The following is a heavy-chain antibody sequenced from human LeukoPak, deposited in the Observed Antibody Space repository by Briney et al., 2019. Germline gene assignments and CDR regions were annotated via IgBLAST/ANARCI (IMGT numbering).Heavy chain of an antibody. CDR3: ARMDTAISFDY. CDR2: IYYSGST. J-gene: IGHJ4*02. CDR1: GGSVSCGSYY. V-gene: IGHV4-61*01. D-gene: IGHD5-18*01. Sequence: SETLSLTCTVSGGSVSCGSYYWSWIRQPPGKGLEWIGYIYYSGSTNYNPSLKSRVTISVDTSKNQFSLKLSSVTAADTAVYYCARMDTAISFDYWGQGTLVTDSS.